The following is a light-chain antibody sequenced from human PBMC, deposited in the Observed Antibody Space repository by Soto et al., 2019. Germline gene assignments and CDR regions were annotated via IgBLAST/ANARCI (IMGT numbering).Light chain of an antibody. Sequence: QSVLTQPPSVSGAPGQRVTISCTGSSSNIGAGYDVHWYQQLPGTAPKLLIYGNSNRPSGVPDRFSGSKSATSASLAITGLQAEDEADYYCQSYASSLSGLVFGGGTKLTVL. V-gene: IGLV1-40*01. CDR3: QSYASSLSGLV. J-gene: IGLJ2*01. CDR2: GNS. CDR1: SSNIGAGYD.